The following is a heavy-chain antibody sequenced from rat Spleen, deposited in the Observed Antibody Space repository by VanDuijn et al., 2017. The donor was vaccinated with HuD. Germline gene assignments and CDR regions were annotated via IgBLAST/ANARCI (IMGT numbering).Heavy chain of an antibody. CDR1: GFTFKNYG. J-gene: IGHJ1*01. Sequence: EVQLVESDGGLVQPGRSLKLSCAASGFTFKNYGMHWIRQAPTKGLEWVASISPSGGSTYYRDSVKGRFTISRDNAKSTLYLQMDSLRSEDTATYYCATSPYYWYFDFWGPGTMVTVSS. CDR3: ATSPYYWYFDF. CDR2: ISPSGGST. V-gene: IGHV5-19*01.